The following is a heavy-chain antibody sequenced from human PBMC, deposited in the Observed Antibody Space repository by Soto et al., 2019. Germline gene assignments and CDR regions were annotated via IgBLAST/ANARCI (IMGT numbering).Heavy chain of an antibody. CDR3: AREEYGDYLFNY. J-gene: IGHJ4*02. CDR1: GGTFSSYT. CDR2: IIPILGIA. Sequence: QVQLVQSGAEVKKPGSSVKVSCKASGGTFSSYTISWVRQAPGQGLEWMGRIIPILGIANYAQKFQGRVTITTDKSTSTAYMELSSLRSEDTAVYYCAREEYGDYLFNYWGQGTLVTVSS. V-gene: IGHV1-69*08. D-gene: IGHD4-17*01.